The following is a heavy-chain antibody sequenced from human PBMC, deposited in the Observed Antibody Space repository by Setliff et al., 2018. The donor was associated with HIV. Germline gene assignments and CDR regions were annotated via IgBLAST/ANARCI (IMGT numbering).Heavy chain of an antibody. J-gene: IGHJ4*02. CDR1: GGFISSSSYY. V-gene: IGHV4-39*01. Sequence: SETLSLTCTVSGGFISSSSYYWGWIRQPPGKGLEWIGSIFNDGRTYYNPSLKSRITIPMDTSTNQFSLKLSSATAADTAVYFCARHFPSISLFFGDPGPFDRWGQGALVTVSS. D-gene: IGHD3-10*01. CDR2: IFNDGRT. CDR3: ARHFPSISLFFGDPGPFDR.